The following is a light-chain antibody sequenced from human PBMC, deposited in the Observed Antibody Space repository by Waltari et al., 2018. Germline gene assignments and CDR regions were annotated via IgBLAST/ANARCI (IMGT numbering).Light chain of an antibody. V-gene: IGLV1-40*01. CDR1: SSNIGADYD. CDR2: ATN. Sequence: QSVLTQPPSVSGAPGQTVTISCTGSSSNIGADYDVHWYQQLPGTAPKLLIYATNNRPSGVPARFSGSKSGTSVSLAITGLQPEDEATYFCQSYDSSLRIFGGGTKLTVL. J-gene: IGLJ2*01. CDR3: QSYDSSLRI.